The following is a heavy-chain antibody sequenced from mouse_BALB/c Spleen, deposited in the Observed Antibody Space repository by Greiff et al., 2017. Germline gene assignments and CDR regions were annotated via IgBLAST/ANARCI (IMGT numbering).Heavy chain of an antibody. D-gene: IGHD2-3*01. CDR1: GFTFSSYT. CDR2: ISSGGSYT. V-gene: IGHV5-6-4*01. J-gene: IGHJ2*01. Sequence: DVMLVESGGGLVKPGGSLKLSCAASGFTFSSYTMSWVRQTPEKRLEWVATISSGGSYTYYPDSVKGRFTISRDNAKNTLYLQMSSLKSEDTAMYYCTREYDGYTFDYWGQGTTLTVSS. CDR3: TREYDGYTFDY.